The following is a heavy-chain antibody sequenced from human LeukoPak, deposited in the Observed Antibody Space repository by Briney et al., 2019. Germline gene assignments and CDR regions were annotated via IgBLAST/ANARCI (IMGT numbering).Heavy chain of an antibody. J-gene: IGHJ5*02. CDR3: ARGGYYYDSSGYLYWFDP. CDR2: INPNSGGT. D-gene: IGHD3-22*01. CDR1: GYTFTGYY. V-gene: IGHV1-2*02. Sequence: ASVKVSCKASGYTFTGYYMHWVRQAPGQGLEWMGWINPNSGGTNYAQKFQGRVTMTRDTSISTAYMELSRLRSDDTAVYYCARGGYYYDSSGYLYWFDPWGQGTLVTVSS.